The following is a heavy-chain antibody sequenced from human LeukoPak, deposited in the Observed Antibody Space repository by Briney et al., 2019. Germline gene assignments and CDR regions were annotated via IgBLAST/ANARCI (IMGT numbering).Heavy chain of an antibody. Sequence: GGSLRLSCAASGFTFSSYSMNWVRQAPGKGLEWVSSISSSSSYIYYADSVKGRFTISRDNAKNTLYLQMNSLRAEDTAVYYCARDIVATNMDVWGQGTTVTVSS. D-gene: IGHD5-12*01. J-gene: IGHJ6*02. CDR3: ARDIVATNMDV. CDR1: GFTFSSYS. V-gene: IGHV3-21*01. CDR2: ISSSSSYI.